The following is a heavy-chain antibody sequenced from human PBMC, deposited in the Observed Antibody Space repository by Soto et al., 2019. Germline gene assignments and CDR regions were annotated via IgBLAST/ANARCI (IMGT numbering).Heavy chain of an antibody. Sequence: PGGSLRLSCAASGFPFSSYGMHWVHQAPGKGLEWVTVISFDGSNKYYADSVRGRFTISRDNYKNTLYLQMNSLRAEDTAVYYCAKIYYYDSSGYPFQHWGQGTLVTVSS. D-gene: IGHD3-22*01. CDR2: ISFDGSNK. J-gene: IGHJ1*01. V-gene: IGHV3-30*18. CDR1: GFPFSSYG. CDR3: AKIYYYDSSGYPFQH.